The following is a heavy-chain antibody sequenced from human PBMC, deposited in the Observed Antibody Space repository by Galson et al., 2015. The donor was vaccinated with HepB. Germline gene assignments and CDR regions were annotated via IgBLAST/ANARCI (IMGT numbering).Heavy chain of an antibody. CDR3: VHSLGDFDI. D-gene: IGHD2-21*01. J-gene: IGHJ3*02. Sequence: PALVKPTQTLTLTCTFSGFSLSTSGVGVGWIRQPAGKALECLAVIFWDGDKRYIPSLKNRLTITKDTSENQVVLTMTNMDPVDTATYYCVHSLGDFDIWGQGTMVTVSS. CDR2: IFWDGDK. V-gene: IGHV2-5*02. CDR1: GFSLSTSGVG.